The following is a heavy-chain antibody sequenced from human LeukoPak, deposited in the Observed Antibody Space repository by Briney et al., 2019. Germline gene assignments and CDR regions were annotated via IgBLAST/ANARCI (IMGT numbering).Heavy chain of an antibody. CDR1: GFTFSSFW. CDR3: ARDLGYDSSGPHAFDI. J-gene: IGHJ3*02. CDR2: IKQDGSIQ. Sequence: GGSLRLSCAASGFTFSSFWMAWVRQAPGKGLEWVANIKQDGSIQYYGDSVKGRFTISRDNAKNSLYLQMNSLRAEDTAVYYCARDLGYDSSGPHAFDIWGQGTMVTVSS. V-gene: IGHV3-7*01. D-gene: IGHD3-22*01.